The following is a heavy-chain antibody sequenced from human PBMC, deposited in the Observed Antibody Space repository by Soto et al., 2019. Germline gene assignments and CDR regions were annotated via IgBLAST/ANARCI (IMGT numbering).Heavy chain of an antibody. V-gene: IGHV1-18*01. Sequence: QAQLVQSGAEVRRPGASVKVSCKASGYTFSSYGISWVRQAPGQGLEWVGWISGDNGNTSYTQNLQGRVTLTIETSTTTAYMELRSLRSDDTAVYYCTRSARVLARLQRPYYFDQWGQVTLVTVSS. CDR3: TRSARVLARLQRPYYFDQ. CDR1: GYTFSSYG. J-gene: IGHJ4*02. CDR2: ISGDNGNT. D-gene: IGHD3-3*01.